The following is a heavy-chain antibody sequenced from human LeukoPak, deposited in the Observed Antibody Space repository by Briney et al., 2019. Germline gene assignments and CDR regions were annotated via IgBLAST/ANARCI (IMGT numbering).Heavy chain of an antibody. CDR2: IYYSGST. CDR3: ARRSPSSYDAFDI. CDR1: GGSISSYY. D-gene: IGHD6-6*01. J-gene: IGHJ3*02. V-gene: IGHV4-59*08. Sequence: NPSETLSLTCTVSGGSISSYYWSWIRQPPGKGLEWIGYIYYSGSTNYNPSLKSRVTIPVDTSKNQFSLKLSSVTAADTAVYYCARRSPSSYDAFDIWGQGTMVTVSS.